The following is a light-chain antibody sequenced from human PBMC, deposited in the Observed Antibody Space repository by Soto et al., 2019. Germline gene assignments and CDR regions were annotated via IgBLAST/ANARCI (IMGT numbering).Light chain of an antibody. CDR1: QSVRSN. Sequence: VMTQSPATVSVTPEERVTLPCSASQSVRSNLAWYQQKPGQSPRLLIYGASTRATGIPARFSGSGSGTEFTLTISSLQSEDFAVYYCQQYNNWPPITFGQGTRLEIK. CDR2: GAS. J-gene: IGKJ5*01. V-gene: IGKV3-15*01. CDR3: QQYNNWPPIT.